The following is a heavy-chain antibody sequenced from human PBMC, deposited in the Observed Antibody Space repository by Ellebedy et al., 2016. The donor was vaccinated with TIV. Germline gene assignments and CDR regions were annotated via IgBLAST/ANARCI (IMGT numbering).Heavy chain of an antibody. Sequence: GESLKISCATSGFTFNSHAMSWVRQAPGKGLEWVSAISGSGGSTNYADSVKGRFTISRDNSKNTLNLQMNSLRAEDTAVYFCAKGGYYDGTGYYRYYFDDWGQGTLVTVSS. D-gene: IGHD3-22*01. CDR1: GFTFNSHA. V-gene: IGHV3-23*01. J-gene: IGHJ4*02. CDR3: AKGGYYDGTGYYRYYFDD. CDR2: ISGSGGST.